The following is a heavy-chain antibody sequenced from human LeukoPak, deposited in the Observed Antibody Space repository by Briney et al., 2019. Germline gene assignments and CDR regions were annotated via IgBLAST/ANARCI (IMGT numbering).Heavy chain of an antibody. D-gene: IGHD1-26*01. J-gene: IGHJ3*02. V-gene: IGHV3-30*04. CDR1: GFTLSSYA. CDR2: ISYDGSNK. Sequence: PGGSLRLSCAASGFTLSSYAMHWVRQAPGKGLEWVAVISYDGSNKYYADSVKGRFTISRDNSKNTLYLQMNSLRAEDTAVYYCARVSVGATVFDIWGQGTMVTVSS. CDR3: ARVSVGATVFDI.